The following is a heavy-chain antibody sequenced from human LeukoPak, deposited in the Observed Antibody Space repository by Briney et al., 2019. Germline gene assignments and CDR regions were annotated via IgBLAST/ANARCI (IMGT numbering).Heavy chain of an antibody. J-gene: IGHJ1*01. V-gene: IGHV1-2*04. CDR3: ARNIAAAGTEYFQH. CDR2: INPNSGGT. Sequence: GASVKVSCKAPGYTFTGYYMHWVRQAPGQGLEWMGWINPNSGGTNYAQKFQGWVTMTRDTSISTAYMELSRLRSDDTAVYYCARNIAAAGTEYFQHWGQGTLVTVSS. CDR1: GYTFTGYY. D-gene: IGHD6-13*01.